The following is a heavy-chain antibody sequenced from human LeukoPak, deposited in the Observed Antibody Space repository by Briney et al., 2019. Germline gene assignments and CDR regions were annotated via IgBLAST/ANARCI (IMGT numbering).Heavy chain of an antibody. D-gene: IGHD3-3*01. CDR1: GFTFSSYW. J-gene: IGHJ4*02. CDR3: ANSIARGYYDFWSGPNDY. Sequence: GGSLRLSCAASGFTFSSYWMHWVRQAPGKGLVWVSRINSDESSTSYADSVKGRFTISRDNSKNTLYLQMNSLRAEDTAVYYCANSIARGYYDFWSGPNDYWGQGTLVTVSS. CDR2: INSDESST. V-gene: IGHV3-74*01.